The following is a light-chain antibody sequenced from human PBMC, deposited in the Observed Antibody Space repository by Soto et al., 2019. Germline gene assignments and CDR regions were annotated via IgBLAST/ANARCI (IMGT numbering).Light chain of an antibody. Sequence: QSALTQPPSASGSPGQSVTISCTGTSGDIGGYNYVSWYQQHPGKAPKLMIYEVTKRPSGVPDRSSGSKSGNTASLTVSGLQAEDEADYYCSSYAGSDNLFGGGTKLTVL. CDR2: EVT. CDR1: SGDIGGYNY. V-gene: IGLV2-8*01. CDR3: SSYAGSDNL. J-gene: IGLJ3*02.